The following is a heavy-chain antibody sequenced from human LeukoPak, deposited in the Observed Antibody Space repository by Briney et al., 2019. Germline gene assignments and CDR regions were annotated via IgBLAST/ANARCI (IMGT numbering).Heavy chain of an antibody. J-gene: IGHJ6*02. CDR3: ASEKVTVVVVAATYYYYGMDV. V-gene: IGHV4-4*07. D-gene: IGHD2-15*01. Sequence: SETLSLTCTVSGGSISSYYWSWIRQPAGKGLEWIGRIYTSGSTNYNPSLKSRVTMSVDTSKNQFSLKLSSVTAADTAVYYCASEKVTVVVVAATYYYYGMDVWGQGTTVTVSS. CDR2: IYTSGST. CDR1: GGSISSYY.